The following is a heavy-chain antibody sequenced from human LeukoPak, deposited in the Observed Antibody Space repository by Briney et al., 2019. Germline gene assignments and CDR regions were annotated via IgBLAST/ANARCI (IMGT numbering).Heavy chain of an antibody. CDR2: ISWDGGST. Sequence: GGSLRLSCAASGFTFDDYTMHWVRQAPGKGLEWVSLISWDGGSTYYADSVKGRFTISGDNSKNSLYLQMNSLRTEDTALYYCAKDKRVGDGYNYYDYWGQGTLVTVSS. CDR3: AKDKRVGDGYNYYDY. D-gene: IGHD5-24*01. V-gene: IGHV3-43*01. CDR1: GFTFDDYT. J-gene: IGHJ4*02.